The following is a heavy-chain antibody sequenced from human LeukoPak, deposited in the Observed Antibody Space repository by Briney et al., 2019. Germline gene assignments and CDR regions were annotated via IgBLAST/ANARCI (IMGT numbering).Heavy chain of an antibody. Sequence: GGSLRLSCAASGFTFSSYAMHWVRQAPGKGLEWVAVISYDGSNKYYADSVKGRFTISRDNSKNTLYLQMNSLRAEDTAVYYYARSYSGSYYGHFDYWGQGTLVTVSS. CDR2: ISYDGSNK. V-gene: IGHV3-30*01. J-gene: IGHJ4*02. CDR3: ARSYSGSYYGHFDY. D-gene: IGHD1-26*01. CDR1: GFTFSSYA.